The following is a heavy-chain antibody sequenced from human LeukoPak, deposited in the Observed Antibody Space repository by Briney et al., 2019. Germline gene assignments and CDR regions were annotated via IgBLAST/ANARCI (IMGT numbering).Heavy chain of an antibody. V-gene: IGHV3-30*01. CDR3: ARDGTYFTMILGY. Sequence: PGGSLRLSCAASGFTFSSYAMHWVRQAPGKGLEWVAVISYDGSNKHYADSVKGRFTISRDNSKNTLYLQMNSLRAEDTAVYYCARDGTYFTMILGYWGQGTLVTVSS. CDR1: GFTFSSYA. D-gene: IGHD3-22*01. J-gene: IGHJ4*02. CDR2: ISYDGSNK.